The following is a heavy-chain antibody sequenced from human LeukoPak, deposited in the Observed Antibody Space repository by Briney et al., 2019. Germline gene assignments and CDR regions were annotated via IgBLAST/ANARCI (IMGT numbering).Heavy chain of an antibody. CDR3: ARDMGRYSGYDYDY. D-gene: IGHD5-12*01. J-gene: IGHJ4*02. CDR2: IIPILGIA. V-gene: IGHV1-69*04. Sequence: SVKVSCKASGGTFSSYAISWVRQAPGQGLEWMGRIIPILGIANYAQKFQGRVTITADKSTSTAYMELTRLRSDDTAVYYCARDMGRYSGYDYDYWGQGTLVTASS. CDR1: GGTFSSYA.